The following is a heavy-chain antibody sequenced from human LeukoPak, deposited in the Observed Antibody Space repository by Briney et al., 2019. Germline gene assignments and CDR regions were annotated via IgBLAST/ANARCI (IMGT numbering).Heavy chain of an antibody. CDR3: AKDPENTSGQDDASDI. Sequence: PGGSLRLSCAASGFTVSSYGMIWLRQAPGKGLEWVSTFTGGGGNTYYADSVKGRFTISRDNSKNTVYLQRSSLRAEDTAVYYCAKDPENTSGQDDASDISGERASVTVSS. CDR2: FTGGGGNT. V-gene: IGHV3-23*01. CDR1: GFTVSSYG. J-gene: IGHJ3*02. D-gene: IGHD3-22*01.